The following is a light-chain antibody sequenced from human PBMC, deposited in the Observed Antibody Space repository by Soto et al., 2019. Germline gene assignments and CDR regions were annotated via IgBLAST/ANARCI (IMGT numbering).Light chain of an antibody. CDR2: EGS. CDR3: CSYAGSSTYV. CDR1: SSDVGSYNL. J-gene: IGLJ1*01. V-gene: IGLV2-23*01. Sequence: QSVLTQPAPVSGSPGQSITISCTGTSSDVGSYNLVSWYQQHPGKAPKLMIYEGSKRPSGVSNRFSGSKSGNTASLTISGLQAEDEADYYCCSYAGSSTYVFXTGTKLTVL.